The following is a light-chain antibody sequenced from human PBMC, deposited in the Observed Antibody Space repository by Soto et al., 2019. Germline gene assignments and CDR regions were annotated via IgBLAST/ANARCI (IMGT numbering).Light chain of an antibody. J-gene: IGLJ2*01. V-gene: IGLV2-8*01. CDR3: SSYAGSNIVV. CDR1: SSDVGGYNF. CDR2: KVS. Sequence: QSALTQPPSASGSPGQSVTISCTGTSSDVGGYNFVSWYQQHPGKAPKLMIYKVSERPSGVPDRFSGPKSGNTASLTVSGLQAEDEADYYCSSYAGSNIVVFGGGTKLTVL.